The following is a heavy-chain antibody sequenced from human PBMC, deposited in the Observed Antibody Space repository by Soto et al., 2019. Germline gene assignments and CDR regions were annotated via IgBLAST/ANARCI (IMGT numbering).Heavy chain of an antibody. CDR2: ISAYNGNT. Sequence: ASVKVSCKASGYTFTSYGISWVRQAPGQGLEWMGWISAYNGNTNYAQKLQGRVTMTTDTSTSTAYMELRSLRSDGTAVYYCARDRAVAGTNWFDPWGQGTLVTVSS. D-gene: IGHD6-19*01. J-gene: IGHJ5*02. V-gene: IGHV1-18*01. CDR1: GYTFTSYG. CDR3: ARDRAVAGTNWFDP.